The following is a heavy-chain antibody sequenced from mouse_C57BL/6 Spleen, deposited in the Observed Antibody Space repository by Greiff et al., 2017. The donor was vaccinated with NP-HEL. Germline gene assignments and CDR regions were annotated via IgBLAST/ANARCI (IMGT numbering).Heavy chain of an antibody. Sequence: VQGVESGAELARPGASVKMSCKASGYTFTSYTMHWVKQRPGQGLEWIGYINPSSGYTKYNQKFKDKATLTADKSSSTAYMQLSSLTSEDSAVYYCAAMVTTSYYAMDYWGQGTSVTVSS. CDR1: GYTFTSYT. D-gene: IGHD2-2*01. J-gene: IGHJ4*01. V-gene: IGHV1-4*01. CDR3: AAMVTTSYYAMDY. CDR2: INPSSGYT.